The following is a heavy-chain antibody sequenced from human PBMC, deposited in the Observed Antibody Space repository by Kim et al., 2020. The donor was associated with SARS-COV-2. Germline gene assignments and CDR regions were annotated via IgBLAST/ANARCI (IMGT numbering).Heavy chain of an antibody. CDR2: ISGSGGST. CDR3: AKGLVFMITFGGVAFDI. J-gene: IGHJ3*02. Sequence: GGSLRLSCAASGFTFSSYAMSWVRQAPGKGLEWVSAISGSGGSTYYADSVKGRFTISRDNSKNTLYLQMNSLRAEDTAVYYCAKGLVFMITFGGVAFDIWGQGTMVTVSS. V-gene: IGHV3-23*01. D-gene: IGHD3-16*01. CDR1: GFTFSSYA.